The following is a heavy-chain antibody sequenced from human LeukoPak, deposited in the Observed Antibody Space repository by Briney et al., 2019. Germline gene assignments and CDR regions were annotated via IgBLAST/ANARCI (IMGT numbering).Heavy chain of an antibody. CDR1: RFTFSSYW. CDR2: IRSSSSYI. CDR3: ASIIRYYYDSSGFPSG. Sequence: GGSLRLSCAASRFTFSSYWMSWVRQAPGKGLEWVSSIRSSSSYIYYADSVKGRLTISRDNAKNSLYLQMNSLRTEDTAVYYCASIIRYYYDSSGFPSGWGQGTLVTVSS. D-gene: IGHD3-22*01. J-gene: IGHJ4*02. V-gene: IGHV3-21*01.